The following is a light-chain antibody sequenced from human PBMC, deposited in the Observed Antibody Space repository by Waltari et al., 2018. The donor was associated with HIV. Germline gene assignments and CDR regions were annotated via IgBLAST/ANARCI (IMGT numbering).Light chain of an antibody. J-gene: IGLJ2*01. CDR2: EVF. CDR1: TSDFGLYNF. Sequence: QSTLTQPASVSGSPGQSITISCTGPTSDFGLYNFISWYQQQPVRVPKVIIYEVFSRPSGISSRFSGSRSANTASLTISWLQPEDEADYYCASFTSNYTLIFGGGTKVTVL. CDR3: ASFTSNYTLI. V-gene: IGLV2-14*01.